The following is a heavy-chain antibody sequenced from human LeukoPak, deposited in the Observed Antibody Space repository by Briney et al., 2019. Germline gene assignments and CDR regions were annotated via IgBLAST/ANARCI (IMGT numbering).Heavy chain of an antibody. V-gene: IGHV3-30*02. J-gene: IGHJ5*02. CDR1: GFTFSSYG. D-gene: IGHD3-3*01. CDR2: IRYGGSNK. CDR3: AKRAPPYDFWSGYYDS. Sequence: GGSLRLSCAASGFTFSSYGMHWVRQAPGKGLEWVAFIRYGGSNKYYADSVKGRFTISRDNSKNTLYLQMNSLRAEDTAVYYCAKRAPPYDFWSGYYDSWGQGTLVTVSS.